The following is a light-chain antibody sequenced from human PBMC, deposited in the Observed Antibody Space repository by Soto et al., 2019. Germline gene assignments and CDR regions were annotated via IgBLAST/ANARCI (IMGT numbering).Light chain of an antibody. Sequence: QSALTQPASVSGSPGQSITISCTGTSSDVGDYNYVSWYQQHPGKVPKLMIYDVSHRPSGVSSRFSGSKSGNTASLTISGLQAEDEADYYCASYTDSTIVMFGGGTKLTVL. CDR3: ASYTDSTIVM. CDR1: SSDVGDYNY. CDR2: DVS. J-gene: IGLJ3*02. V-gene: IGLV2-14*01.